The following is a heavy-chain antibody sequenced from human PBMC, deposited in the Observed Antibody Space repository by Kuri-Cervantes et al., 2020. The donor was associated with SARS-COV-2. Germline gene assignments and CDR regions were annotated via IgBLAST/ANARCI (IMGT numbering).Heavy chain of an antibody. CDR1: GGSISSSSYY. Sequence: SETLSLTCTVSGGSISSSSYYWGWIRQPPGKGLEWIGSIYYSGSTYYNPSLKSRVTISVDTSKNQFSLKLSSVTAADTAVYYCARQARPGYSSNTVGMDVWGKGTTVTVSS. CDR3: ARQARPGYSSNTVGMDV. CDR2: IYYSGST. V-gene: IGHV4-39*07. J-gene: IGHJ6*03. D-gene: IGHD2-15*01.